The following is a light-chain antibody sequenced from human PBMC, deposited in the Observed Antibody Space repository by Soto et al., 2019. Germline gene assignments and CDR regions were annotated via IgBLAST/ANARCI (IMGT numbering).Light chain of an antibody. V-gene: IGKV3-20*01. Sequence: EIVLTQSPGTLSLSPGERATLSCRASQSLSSNYLAWYQQKPGQAPRLLIYGASIRATGIPDRFSGSGSGTDFTLTISRLEPEDFAVYYCQQYGSSPRTFGQGTKLEIK. J-gene: IGKJ2*01. CDR2: GAS. CDR1: QSLSSNY. CDR3: QQYGSSPRT.